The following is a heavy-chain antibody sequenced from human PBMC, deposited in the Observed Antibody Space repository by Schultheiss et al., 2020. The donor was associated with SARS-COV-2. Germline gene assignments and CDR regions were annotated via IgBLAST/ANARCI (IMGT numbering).Heavy chain of an antibody. CDR3: ARGPWDSSGYRKTNWFDP. CDR2: INHSGST. J-gene: IGHJ5*02. Sequence: ETLSLTCTVSGGSISSYYWSWIRQPPGKGLEWIGEINHSGSTNSNPSLKSRVTISVDTSKNQFSLKLSSVTAADTAVYYCARGPWDSSGYRKTNWFDPWGQGTLVTVSS. CDR1: GGSISSYY. V-gene: IGHV4-34*01. D-gene: IGHD3-22*01.